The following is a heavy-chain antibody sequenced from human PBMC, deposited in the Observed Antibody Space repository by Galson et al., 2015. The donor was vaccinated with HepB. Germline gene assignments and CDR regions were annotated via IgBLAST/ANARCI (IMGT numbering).Heavy chain of an antibody. CDR2: ISGYSGDT. Sequence: SVKVSCKASGYTFSSYGFSWVRQAPRQGLEWMGWISGYSGDTNYAQKLQGRVTMTRDISTSTAYMELRSLRSDDTAVYYCSREGQLEPWDQGTLVTVSS. D-gene: IGHD1-1*01. CDR3: SREGQLEP. CDR1: GYTFSSYG. V-gene: IGHV1-18*01. J-gene: IGHJ5*02.